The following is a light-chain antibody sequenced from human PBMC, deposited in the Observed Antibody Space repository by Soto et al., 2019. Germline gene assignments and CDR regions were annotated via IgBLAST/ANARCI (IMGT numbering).Light chain of an antibody. V-gene: IGKV1-8*01. CDR2: AAS. CDR1: QGISSY. CDR3: QHRSNWPLT. J-gene: IGKJ4*01. Sequence: AIRMTQSPSSFSASTGDRVTITCRASQGISSYLAWYQQKPGKAPKLLIYAASTLQSGVPSRFSGSGSGTDFTLTISCLQSEDFATYYCQHRSNWPLTFGGGTTVEIK.